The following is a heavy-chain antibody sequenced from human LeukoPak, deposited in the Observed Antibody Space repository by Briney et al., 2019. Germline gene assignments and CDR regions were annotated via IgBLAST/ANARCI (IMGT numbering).Heavy chain of an antibody. V-gene: IGHV3-23*01. CDR1: GFTFSSYA. Sequence: GGSLRLSCAASGFTFSSYAMSWVRQAPGKGLERVSAISGSGGSTYYADSVKGRFTISRDNSKNTLYLQMNSLRAEDTAVYYCAKRTVYGGNAFDYWGQGNLVTVSS. D-gene: IGHD4-23*01. CDR3: AKRTVYGGNAFDY. J-gene: IGHJ4*02. CDR2: ISGSGGST.